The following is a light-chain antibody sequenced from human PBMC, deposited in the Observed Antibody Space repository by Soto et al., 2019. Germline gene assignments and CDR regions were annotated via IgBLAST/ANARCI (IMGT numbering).Light chain of an antibody. V-gene: IGLV2-14*01. CDR1: SSDVGTYDY. J-gene: IGLJ1*01. CDR2: EVT. CDR3: SSHTSVNTRV. Sequence: QSALTQPASVSGSPGQSIAISCTGTSSDVGTYDYVSWYQQYPDKAPKLIIYEVTQRPSGVSNRFSGSKSGNTASLSISGLQAEDEADYYCSSHTSVNTRVFGTGTKLTVL.